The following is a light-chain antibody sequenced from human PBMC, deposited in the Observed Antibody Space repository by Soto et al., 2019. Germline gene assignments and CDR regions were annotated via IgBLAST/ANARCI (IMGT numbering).Light chain of an antibody. J-gene: IGKJ2*01. V-gene: IGKV1-5*01. Sequence: IQMTQSPSTLSASVGDRVTITCRASHNIERWMAWYQQKPGKAPSLLIFDASTLHSGVPSRFSGSGSGTDFTLTISRLEPEDFAVYYCHQYGSSPYTFGQGTKVDIK. CDR3: HQYGSSPYT. CDR1: HNIERW. CDR2: DAS.